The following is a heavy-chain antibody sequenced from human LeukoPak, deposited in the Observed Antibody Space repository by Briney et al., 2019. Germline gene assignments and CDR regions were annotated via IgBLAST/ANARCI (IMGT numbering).Heavy chain of an antibody. CDR3: ARDSPAAIDY. CDR1: GLTFNSYS. D-gene: IGHD2-2*02. V-gene: IGHV3-48*01. CDR2: ISSSSTI. Sequence: GGSLRLSCAASGLTFNSYSMNWVRQAPGKGLEWVSYISSSSTIYYADSVKGRFTISRDNAKNSLYLQMNSLRAEDTAVYYCARDSPAAIDYWGQGTLVTVSS. J-gene: IGHJ4*02.